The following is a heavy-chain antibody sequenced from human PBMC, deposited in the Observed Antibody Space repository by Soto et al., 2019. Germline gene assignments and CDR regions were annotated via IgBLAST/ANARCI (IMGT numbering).Heavy chain of an antibody. D-gene: IGHD3-10*01. CDR1: GGSISRYY. CDR3: AREVEVLWFGELGSTYYYYYMDV. V-gene: IGHV4-59*01. J-gene: IGHJ6*03. CDR2: IYYSGST. Sequence: ASETLSLTRPVAGGSISRYYPSWVRQTPGKGLEWIGYIYYSGSTNYNPSLKSRVTISVDTSKNQFSLKLSSVTAADTAVYYCAREVEVLWFGELGSTYYYYYMDVWGKGTTVTVSS.